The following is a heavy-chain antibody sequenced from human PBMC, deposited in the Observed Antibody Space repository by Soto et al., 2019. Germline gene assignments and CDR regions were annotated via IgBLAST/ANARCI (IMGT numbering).Heavy chain of an antibody. CDR3: ARDRGALGP. J-gene: IGHJ5*02. D-gene: IGHD3-16*01. CDR2: TNEDGREK. Sequence: EVQLVESGGGLVQPGGSLRLSSAACGFTITGYWMSWVRQAPGKGLEWVANTNEDGREKFYVDSVKGRFTISRDNAKNSLYLQMNSLRAEDTAVYYCARDRGALGPWGQGTLVTVSS. CDR1: GFTITGYW. V-gene: IGHV3-7*01.